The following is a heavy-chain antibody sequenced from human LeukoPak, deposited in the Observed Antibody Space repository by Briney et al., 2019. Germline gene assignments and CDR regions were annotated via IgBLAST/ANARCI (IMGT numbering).Heavy chain of an antibody. CDR1: GDSFSSHY. CDR2: ISYVGST. J-gene: IGHJ3*02. D-gene: IGHD4-17*01. Sequence: SETLPLTYAVSGDSFSSHYWTWLRQPPGKGLEWIGYISYVGSTNYNPSLKSRVTISIDTSKNQFSLKLRSVTAADTAVYYRARDLVTVTKGFDIWGQGTMVSVSS. CDR3: ARDLVTVTKGFDI. V-gene: IGHV4-59*11.